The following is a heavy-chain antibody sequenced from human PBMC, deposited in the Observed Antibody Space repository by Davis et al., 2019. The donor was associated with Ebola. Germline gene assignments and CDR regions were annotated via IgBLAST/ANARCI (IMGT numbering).Heavy chain of an antibody. CDR2: INPHNGNT. CDR3: ARDITPDYYYYHGMDV. V-gene: IGHV1-18*04. Sequence: ASVKVSCKASGYTFTSYGITWVRQAPGQGLEWMGWINPHNGNTNYAQNVQGRVTMTTDTSTSTGHMELRSLRSDDTAVYYCARDITPDYYYYHGMDVWGKGTTVTVSS. D-gene: IGHD1-14*01. J-gene: IGHJ6*04. CDR1: GYTFTSYG.